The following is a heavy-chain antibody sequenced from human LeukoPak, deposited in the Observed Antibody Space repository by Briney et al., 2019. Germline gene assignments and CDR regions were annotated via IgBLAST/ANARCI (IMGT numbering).Heavy chain of an antibody. V-gene: IGHV4-39*01. Sequence: SDTLPLTCTVSGGSISSSSYYWLWLGPPPGKGLEWIGTIDYSGSPYYNPSLKSRVSISVDTSKTQFSLKLSSVTAADTAVYYCARQPHNFISVASYYFDYWGQGTLVTVSS. J-gene: IGHJ4*02. D-gene: IGHD6-19*01. CDR1: GGSISSSSYY. CDR3: ARQPHNFISVASYYFDY. CDR2: IDYSGSP.